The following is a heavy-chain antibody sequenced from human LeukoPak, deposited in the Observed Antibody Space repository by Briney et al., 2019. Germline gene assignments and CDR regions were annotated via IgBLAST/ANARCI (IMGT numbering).Heavy chain of an antibody. Sequence: PSETLSLTCTVSGGSISAYYWSWIRQPPGKGLEWIGYIYYSGSTNYNPSLKSRVTISVDTSKNQFSLKLSSVTAADTAVYYCARRALNWFDPWGQGALVTVSS. J-gene: IGHJ5*02. CDR2: IYYSGST. CDR3: ARRALNWFDP. V-gene: IGHV4-59*08. CDR1: GGSISAYY.